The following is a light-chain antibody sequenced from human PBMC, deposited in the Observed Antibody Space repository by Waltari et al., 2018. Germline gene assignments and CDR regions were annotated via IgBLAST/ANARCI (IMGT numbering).Light chain of an antibody. V-gene: IGLV2-14*03. CDR2: DVS. CDR3: SSYISSDTLEL. Sequence: HSALTQPASVSGSPGQSLTISCTGTSSDVGGYNSVSWYQQHPGKAPKLMIYDVSNRPSGVSKRLSGSKSGNTASLTISGLQAEDEAEYYCSSYISSDTLELFGGGTSLTVL. J-gene: IGLJ2*01. CDR1: SSDVGGYNS.